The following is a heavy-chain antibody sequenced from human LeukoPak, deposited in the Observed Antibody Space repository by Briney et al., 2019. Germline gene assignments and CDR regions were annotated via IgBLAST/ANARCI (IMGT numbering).Heavy chain of an antibody. CDR3: ARDGAEASFDY. CDR1: GYTFTGYY. J-gene: IGHJ4*02. CDR2: INPNSGGT. Sequence: ASVKVSCKASGYTFTGYYMHWLRQAPEQGLEWMGWINPNSGGTNYAQKFQGRVTMTRDTSIGTAYMELSRLRSDDTAVYYCARDGAEASFDYWGQGTLVTVSS. V-gene: IGHV1-2*02. D-gene: IGHD6-19*01.